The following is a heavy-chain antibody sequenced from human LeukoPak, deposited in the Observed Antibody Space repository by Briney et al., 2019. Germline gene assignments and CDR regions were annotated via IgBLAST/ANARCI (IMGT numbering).Heavy chain of an antibody. CDR2: INHSGST. V-gene: IGHV4-34*01. J-gene: IGHJ6*03. CDR3: AYGDYGGYYYYMDV. Sequence: TSETLSLTCAVYGGSFSGYYWSWIRQPPGKGLEWIGEINHSGSTNYNPSLKSRVTISVDTSKNQFSLKLSSVTAADTAVYYCAYGDYGGYYYYMDVWGKGTTVTVSS. CDR1: GGSFSGYY. D-gene: IGHD4-17*01.